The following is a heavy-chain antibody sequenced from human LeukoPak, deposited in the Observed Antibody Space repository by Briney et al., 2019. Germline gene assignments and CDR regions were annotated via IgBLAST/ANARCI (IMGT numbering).Heavy chain of an antibody. CDR2: INSNGGST. Sequence: PGGSLRLSCSASVFTFSNYAMHWVRQAPGKGLEYVSIINSNGGSTYYTDSVKGRFTIPRDNAKNTLYLQMSSLRAEDTAVYYCVKGVVVAASVWEYFQHWGQGTLVTVSS. J-gene: IGHJ1*01. V-gene: IGHV3-64D*06. CDR3: VKGVVVAASVWEYFQH. CDR1: VFTFSNYA. D-gene: IGHD2-15*01.